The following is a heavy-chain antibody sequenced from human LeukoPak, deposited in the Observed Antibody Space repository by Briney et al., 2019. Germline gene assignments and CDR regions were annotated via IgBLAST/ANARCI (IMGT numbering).Heavy chain of an antibody. D-gene: IGHD6-13*01. CDR2: IIPILGIA. Sequence: ASVKVSCKASGGTFISYAIGWVRQAPGQGLEWMGRIIPILGIANYAQKFQGRVTITADKSTSTAYMELSSLRSEDTAVYYCARDLNDEAAAGHYWGQGTLVTVSS. J-gene: IGHJ4*02. CDR3: ARDLNDEAAAGHY. CDR1: GGTFISYA. V-gene: IGHV1-69*04.